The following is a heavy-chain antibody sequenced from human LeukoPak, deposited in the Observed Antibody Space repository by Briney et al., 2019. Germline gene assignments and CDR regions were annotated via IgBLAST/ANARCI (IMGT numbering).Heavy chain of an antibody. D-gene: IGHD3-3*01. CDR2: IFFTGNT. J-gene: IGHJ5*02. V-gene: IGHV4-59*01. CDR3: ARGYYDFWSGYQNWFDP. CDR1: GGSISSYY. Sequence: SETLSLTCTVSGGSISSYYWSWIRQPPGEALQWIGYIFFTGNTNYNPSLRSRVTISIDTSKNQFSLKLSSVTAADTAVYYCARGYYDFWSGYQNWFDPWGQGTLVTVSS.